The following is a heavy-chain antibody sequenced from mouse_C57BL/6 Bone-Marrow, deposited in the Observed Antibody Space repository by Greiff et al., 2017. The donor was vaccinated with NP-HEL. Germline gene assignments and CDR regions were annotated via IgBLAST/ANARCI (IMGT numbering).Heavy chain of an antibody. CDR3: ARHWDYYFDY. CDR2: IYPGGGYT. CDR1: GYTFTNYW. J-gene: IGHJ2*01. D-gene: IGHD4-1*01. Sequence: QVQLKESGAELVRPGTSVKMSCKASGYTFTNYWIGWAKQRPGHGLEWIGDIYPGGGYTNYNEKFKGKATLTADKSSSTAYMQFSSLTSEDSAIYYCARHWDYYFDYWGQGTTLTVSS. V-gene: IGHV1-63*01.